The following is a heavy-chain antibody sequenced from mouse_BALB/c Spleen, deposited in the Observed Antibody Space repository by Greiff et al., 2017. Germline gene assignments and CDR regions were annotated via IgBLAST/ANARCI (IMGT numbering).Heavy chain of an antibody. CDR3: ARRGHYYGYGGPYFDY. Sequence: QVHVKQPGAELVMPGASVKMSCKASGYTFTDYWMHWVKQRPGQGLEWIGAIDTSDSYTSYNQKFKGKATLTVDESSSTAYMQLSSLTSEDSAVYYCARRGHYYGYGGPYFDYWGQGTTLTVSS. CDR1: GYTFTDYW. CDR2: IDTSDSYT. D-gene: IGHD1-2*01. V-gene: IGHV1-69*01. J-gene: IGHJ2*01.